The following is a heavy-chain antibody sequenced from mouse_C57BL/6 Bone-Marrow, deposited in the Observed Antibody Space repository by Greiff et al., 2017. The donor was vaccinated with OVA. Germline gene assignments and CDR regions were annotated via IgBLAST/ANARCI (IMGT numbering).Heavy chain of an antibody. CDR2: ISSGSSTI. J-gene: IGHJ3*01. Sequence: EVHLVESGGGLVKPGGSLKLSCAASGFTFSDYGMHWVRQAPEKGLEWVAYISSGSSTIYYADTVKGRFTISRDNAKNTLFLQMTSLRSEDTAMYYCARPGGYDSFAYWGQGTLVTVSA. CDR1: GFTFSDYG. CDR3: ARPGGYDSFAY. V-gene: IGHV5-17*01. D-gene: IGHD2-2*01.